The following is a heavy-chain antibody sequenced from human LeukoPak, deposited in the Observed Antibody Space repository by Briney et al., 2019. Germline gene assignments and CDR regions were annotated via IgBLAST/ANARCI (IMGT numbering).Heavy chain of an antibody. Sequence: GGSLRLSCAASGFTFSTYSMNWVRQAPGKGLEWISYITGSSSTIYYADSVKGRFTISRDNAKNSLYLQMNSLRAEDTAVYYCARPLRSSGYDCFDYWGQGTLVTVSS. CDR2: ITGSSSTI. J-gene: IGHJ4*02. CDR1: GFTFSTYS. D-gene: IGHD3-22*01. V-gene: IGHV3-48*01. CDR3: ARPLRSSGYDCFDY.